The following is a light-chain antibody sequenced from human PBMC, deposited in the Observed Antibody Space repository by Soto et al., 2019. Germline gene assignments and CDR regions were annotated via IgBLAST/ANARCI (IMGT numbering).Light chain of an antibody. V-gene: IGKV3-20*01. CDR2: GAS. J-gene: IGKJ2*01. Sequence: DIVLTQSPGTLSLSPGERATLSCRASQIISSTYLGWYQQKPGQAPRLLIYGASSRATGIPERFSGSGSGTDFTLTISRLEPEDFAVYYCQHSVTSLHTFGQGTKLEIK. CDR1: QIISSTY. CDR3: QHSVTSLHT.